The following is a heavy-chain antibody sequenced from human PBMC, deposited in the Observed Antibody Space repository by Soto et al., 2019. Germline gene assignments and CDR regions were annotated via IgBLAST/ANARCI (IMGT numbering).Heavy chain of an antibody. D-gene: IGHD6-19*01. J-gene: IGHJ6*03. CDR3: ARTYAQWLVTDYYYYMDV. Sequence: SETLSLTCTVSGGSISSYYWSWIRQPPGKGLEWIGYIYYSGSTNYNPSLKSRVTISVDTSKNQFSLKLSSVTAADTAVYYCARTYAQWLVTDYYYYMDVWGKGTTVTVSS. V-gene: IGHV4-59*08. CDR1: GGSISSYY. CDR2: IYYSGST.